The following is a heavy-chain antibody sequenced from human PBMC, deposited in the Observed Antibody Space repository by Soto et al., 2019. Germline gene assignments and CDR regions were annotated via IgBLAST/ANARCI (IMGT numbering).Heavy chain of an antibody. CDR2: LSGTGSST. D-gene: IGHD3-10*01. J-gene: IGHJ6*02. V-gene: IGHV3-23*04. CDR1: GFTFSNYA. CDR3: AKEAEMSVGYGMVV. Sequence: EVQLVESGGGSVQPGGSLRLSCVVSAASGFTFSNYAMSWVRQAPGKGLQWVSGLSGTGSSTYYADSVYGRFIISRDNSINTLYLQMNSLRDEDTAVYYCAKEAEMSVGYGMVVWGQGTTVTVSS.